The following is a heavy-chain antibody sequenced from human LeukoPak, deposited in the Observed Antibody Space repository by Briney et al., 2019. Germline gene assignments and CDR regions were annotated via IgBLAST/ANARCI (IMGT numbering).Heavy chain of an antibody. CDR1: GFPFGNFA. CDR3: ARGSVLLDF. J-gene: IGHJ4*02. Sequence: PGGSLSLSCAASGFPFGNFAMSWVRQAPGKGLEWVSSISSSGGATFYADSVKGRLTISRDNSKDTVYLQVNSLRVEDTAVYYCARGSVLLDFWGQGTLVTVSS. D-gene: IGHD2-15*01. V-gene: IGHV3-23*01. CDR2: ISSSGGAT.